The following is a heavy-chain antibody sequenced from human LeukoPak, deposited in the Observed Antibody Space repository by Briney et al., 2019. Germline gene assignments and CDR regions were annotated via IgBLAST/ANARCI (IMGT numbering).Heavy chain of an antibody. J-gene: IGHJ4*02. CDR2: IYYSGST. Sequence: PSETLSLTCTVSGVSISSYYWSWIRQPPGKGLEWIGYIYYSGSTNYNPSLKSRVTISVDTSKNQFSLKLSSVTAADTAVYYCARDYYSSSTRYFDYWGQGTLVTVSS. D-gene: IGHD6-6*01. V-gene: IGHV4-59*01. CDR1: GVSISSYY. CDR3: ARDYYSSSTRYFDY.